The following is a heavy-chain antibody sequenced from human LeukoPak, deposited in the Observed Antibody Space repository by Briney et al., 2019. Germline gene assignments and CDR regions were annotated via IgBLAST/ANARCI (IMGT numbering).Heavy chain of an antibody. CDR3: VRHISTNTGYFDS. Sequence: SETLCLTCTVSGGSIDSVSYYWGWICLPHGKGLEWIGSVYYDGTSYSNPSIKSRVAVFVDTSRDQFSLDLSFVTAADPALYYCVRHISTNTGYFDSCGQGTLVSVSS. V-gene: IGHV4-39*01. CDR2: VYYDGTS. D-gene: IGHD5-24*01. CDR1: GGSIDSVSYY. J-gene: IGHJ4*02.